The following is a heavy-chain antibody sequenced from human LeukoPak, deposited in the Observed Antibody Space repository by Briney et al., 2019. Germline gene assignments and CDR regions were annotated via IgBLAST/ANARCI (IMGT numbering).Heavy chain of an antibody. J-gene: IGHJ4*02. CDR2: ISDSGAST. CDR3: AIAKGPVDIVVAATGVFSY. V-gene: IGHV3-23*01. CDR1: GFTFSSFA. Sequence: GGSLRLSCAASGFTFSSFAMSWVRQAPGKGLEWVSGISDSGASTYYPDSVKGRFTISRDNSKNMLYLQMNSLRADDTAAYYCAIAKGPVDIVVAATGVFSYWGQGTLVTVSS. D-gene: IGHD6-19*01.